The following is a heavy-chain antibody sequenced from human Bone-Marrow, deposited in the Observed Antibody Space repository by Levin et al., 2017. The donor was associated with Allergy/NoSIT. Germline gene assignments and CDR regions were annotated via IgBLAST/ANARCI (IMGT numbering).Heavy chain of an antibody. CDR1: GFIFSTYG. J-gene: IGHJ6*02. D-gene: IGHD4-17*01. Sequence: GGSLRLSCAASGFIFSTYGMHWVRQAPGKGLEWVAFIWYDGTNTDHVDSVRGRFTISRDNAKNTVYLEMNSLRAEDTAVYYCARANGDHEHFQYGMDVWGQGTAVAVSS. CDR3: ARANGDHEHFQYGMDV. V-gene: IGHV3-33*01. CDR2: IWYDGTNT.